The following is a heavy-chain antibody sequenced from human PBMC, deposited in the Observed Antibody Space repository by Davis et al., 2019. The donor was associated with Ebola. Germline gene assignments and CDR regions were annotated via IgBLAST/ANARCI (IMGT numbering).Heavy chain of an antibody. CDR3: ARSTWMGATPLDY. Sequence: GESLKISCAASGFTFSSYGFHWVRQAPGKGLKWVAVISHDGINKYYADSVKGRFTVSRDNSKNTVYLEMNGLRPEDTAQYYCARSTWMGATPLDYWGQGTLLTVSS. D-gene: IGHD1-26*01. V-gene: IGHV3-30-3*01. CDR1: GFTFSSYG. CDR2: ISHDGINK. J-gene: IGHJ4*02.